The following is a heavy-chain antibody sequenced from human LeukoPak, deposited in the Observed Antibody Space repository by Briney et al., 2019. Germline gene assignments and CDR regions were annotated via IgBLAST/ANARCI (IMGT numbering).Heavy chain of an antibody. J-gene: IGHJ4*02. D-gene: IGHD1-7*01. V-gene: IGHV3-43D*03. Sequence: GESLRLSCAASGFTFDDYAMHWVRQAPGKGLEWVSLISWDGGSTYYAASVKGRFTISRDNSKNSLYLQMNSLRAEDTALYYCAKGALGGNSAFDYWGQGTLVTVSS. CDR2: ISWDGGST. CDR3: AKGALGGNSAFDY. CDR1: GFTFDDYA.